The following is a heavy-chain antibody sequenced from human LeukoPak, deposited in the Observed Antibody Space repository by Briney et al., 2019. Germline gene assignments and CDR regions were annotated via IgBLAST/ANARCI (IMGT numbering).Heavy chain of an antibody. V-gene: IGHV3-9*01. J-gene: IGHJ6*02. Sequence: GGSLRLSCAASGFTFDDYAMHWVRQAPGKGLEWVSGISWNSGSIGYADSVKGRFTISRDNAKNSLYLQMNSLRAEDTALYYCATFTVTEEQGMDVWGQGTTVTVSS. CDR3: ATFTVTEEQGMDV. CDR1: GFTFDDYA. CDR2: ISWNSGSI. D-gene: IGHD4-17*01.